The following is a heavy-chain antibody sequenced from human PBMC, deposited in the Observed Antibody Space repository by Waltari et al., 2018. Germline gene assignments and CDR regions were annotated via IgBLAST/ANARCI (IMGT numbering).Heavy chain of an antibody. CDR2: INPNGGST. V-gene: IGHV1-2*02. CDR3: AREYCGGDCRLFDF. J-gene: IGHJ4*02. CDR1: RDAITEHY. Sequence: LVHSGAEVMKPGASVKVSCKVSRDAITEHYIHWVRQAPGQGLEWMGWINPNGGSTHYAQRYRGRITMTWDTSMTTSYMGLSGLRSDDTAVYYCAREYCGGDCRLFDFWGQGTLVTVSS. D-gene: IGHD2-21*02.